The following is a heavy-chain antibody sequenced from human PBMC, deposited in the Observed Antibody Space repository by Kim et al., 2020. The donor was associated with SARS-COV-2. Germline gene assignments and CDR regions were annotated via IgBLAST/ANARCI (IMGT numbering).Heavy chain of an antibody. J-gene: IGHJ3*02. CDR3: ARDWGDSSVSAFDI. V-gene: IGHV1-69*13. CDR1: GGTFSSYA. CDR2: IIPIFGTA. Sequence: SVKVSCKASGGTFSSYAISWVRQAPGQGLEWMGGIIPIFGTANYAQKFQGRVTITADESTSTAYMELSSLRSEDTAVYYCARDWGDSSVSAFDIWGQGTMVTVSS. D-gene: IGHD3-22*01.